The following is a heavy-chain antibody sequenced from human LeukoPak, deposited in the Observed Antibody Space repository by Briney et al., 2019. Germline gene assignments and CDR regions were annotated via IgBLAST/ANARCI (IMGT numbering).Heavy chain of an antibody. CDR2: FDPEDGET. J-gene: IGHJ4*02. D-gene: IGHD2-2*01. CDR1: GYTLTELS. Sequence: ASVKVSCKVSGYTLTELSMHWVRQAPGKGLEWMGGFDPEDGETIYAQKFQGRVTMTEDTSTDTAYMELSSLRPEDTAVYYCATARYCSSTSCFWSDQYYFDYWGQGTLVTVSS. CDR3: ATARYCSSTSCFWSDQYYFDY. V-gene: IGHV1-24*01.